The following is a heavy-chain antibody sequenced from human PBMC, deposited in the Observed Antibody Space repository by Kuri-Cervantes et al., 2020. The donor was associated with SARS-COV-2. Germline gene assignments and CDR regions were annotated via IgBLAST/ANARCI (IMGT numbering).Heavy chain of an antibody. Sequence: GESLKISCAASGFTFGSYGMHWVRQAPGKGLEWVAFIWHDGSKNYYADSVKGRFTISRDNSKNTLYLQMNSLRAEDTAVYYCASLPASSTIIDYWGQGTLVTVSS. D-gene: IGHD6-6*01. CDR1: GFTFGSYG. V-gene: IGHV3-30*02. CDR2: IWHDGSKN. J-gene: IGHJ4*02. CDR3: ASLPASSTIIDY.